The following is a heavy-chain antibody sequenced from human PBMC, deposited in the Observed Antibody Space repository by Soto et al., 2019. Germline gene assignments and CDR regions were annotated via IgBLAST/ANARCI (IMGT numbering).Heavy chain of an antibody. CDR2: IYSGGST. D-gene: IGHD3-22*01. J-gene: IGHJ4*02. CDR1: GFTVSSNY. Sequence: LRLSCAASGFTVSSNYMSWVRQAPGKGLEWVSVIYSGGSTYYADSVKGRFTISRDNSKNTLYLQMNSLRAEDTAVYYCARESSSGYYPFDYWGQGTLVTVSS. V-gene: IGHV3-66*01. CDR3: ARESSSGYYPFDY.